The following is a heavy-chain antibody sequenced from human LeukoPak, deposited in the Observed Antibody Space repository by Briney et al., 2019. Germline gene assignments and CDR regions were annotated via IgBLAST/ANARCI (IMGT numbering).Heavy chain of an antibody. Sequence: SQTLSLTCAISGDSVSSNSAAWNWLRQSPSRGLEWLRRTYYRSKWYNDYAVSVKSRITINPDTSKNQFSLQLNSVTPEDTAVYYCARDPYDYLNWFDPWGQGTLVTVSS. CDR3: ARDPYDYLNWFDP. D-gene: IGHD3-16*01. CDR2: TYYRSKWYN. V-gene: IGHV6-1*01. J-gene: IGHJ5*02. CDR1: GDSVSSNSAA.